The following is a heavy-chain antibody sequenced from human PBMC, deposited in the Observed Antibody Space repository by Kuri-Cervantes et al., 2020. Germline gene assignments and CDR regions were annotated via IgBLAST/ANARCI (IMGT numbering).Heavy chain of an antibody. D-gene: IGHD3-10*01. J-gene: IGHJ5*02. V-gene: IGHV4-39*01. Sequence: SETLSLTCTVSGGSISSSSYYWGWIRQPPGKGLEWIGSIYYSGSTYYNPSLKSRVTISVDTSKNQFSLTLRSVTAADTAVYYCAKHLNVVRGVRGRSISSKNWFDPWGQGTRVTVSS. CDR2: IYYSGST. CDR1: GGSISSSSYY. CDR3: AKHLNVVRGVRGRSISSKNWFDP.